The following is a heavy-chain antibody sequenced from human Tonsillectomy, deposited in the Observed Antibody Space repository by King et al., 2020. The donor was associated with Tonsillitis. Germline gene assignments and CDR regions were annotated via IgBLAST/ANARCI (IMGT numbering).Heavy chain of an antibody. CDR1: GFTLSSYD. V-gene: IGHV3-33*05. J-gene: IGHJ4*02. CDR3: ARDRDGYIFDY. Sequence: VQLVESGGGVVQPGRSLRLSCAASGFTLSSYDMYWVRQAPGKGLEWVAVITYDGSNKYYADSVTGRFTIYRDNYKNKVYSQMNSLGAEDTAVYYCARDRDGYIFDYWGQGTLFTVSS. CDR2: ITYDGSNK. D-gene: IGHD5-24*01.